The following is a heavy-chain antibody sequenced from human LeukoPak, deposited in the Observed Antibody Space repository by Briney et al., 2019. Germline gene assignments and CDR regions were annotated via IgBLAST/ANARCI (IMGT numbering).Heavy chain of an antibody. J-gene: IGHJ6*03. CDR1: GGTFSSYA. CDR2: IIPIFGTA. D-gene: IGHD4-11*01. Sequence: ASVKVSCKASGGTFSSYAISWVRQAPGQGLEWMGGIIPIFGTANYAQKFQGRVTITADESTSTAYMELSSLRSEDTAVYYCASEDYSNLVGYYYYYMDVWGKGTTVTVSS. CDR3: ASEDYSNLVGYYYYYMDV. V-gene: IGHV1-69*13.